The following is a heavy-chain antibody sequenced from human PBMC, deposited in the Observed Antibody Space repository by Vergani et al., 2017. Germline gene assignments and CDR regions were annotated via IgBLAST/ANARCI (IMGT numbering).Heavy chain of an antibody. CDR2: ISGSGGNT. CDR1: GFTVSSYS. D-gene: IGHD6-19*01. V-gene: IGHV3-23*04. J-gene: IGHJ4*02. Sequence: EVQLVESGGGFVPPGGSLRLSCEASGFTVSSYSITWIRQAPGKGLEWVSGISGSGGNTYYANSVKGRFTISRDNSKNTLYLQMNSLRAEDTAVYYCAKDFFSSGWYYFDYWGQGTLVTVSS. CDR3: AKDFFSSGWYYFDY.